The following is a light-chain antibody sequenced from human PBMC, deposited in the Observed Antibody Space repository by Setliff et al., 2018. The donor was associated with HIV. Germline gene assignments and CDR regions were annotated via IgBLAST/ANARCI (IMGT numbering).Light chain of an antibody. Sequence: QSVLTQPASVSGSPGQSITMSCTGTSSDVGGYNYVSWNQQHPGKAPKLIIYEVSNRPSGVSNRFSGSKSGNTASLTISGLQAEDEADYYCSSYTSIYTYVFGTGTKVTVL. CDR2: EVS. J-gene: IGLJ1*01. V-gene: IGLV2-14*01. CDR3: SSYTSIYTYV. CDR1: SSDVGGYNY.